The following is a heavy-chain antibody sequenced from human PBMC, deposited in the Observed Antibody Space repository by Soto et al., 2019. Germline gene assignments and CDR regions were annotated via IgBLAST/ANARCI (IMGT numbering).Heavy chain of an antibody. D-gene: IGHD4-17*01. CDR3: ARDLHDYGDYYYYGMDV. Sequence: QVQLVESGGGVVQPGRSLRLSCAASGFSFSSYAMHWVRQAPGKGLEWVAVISYDGSNKYYADSVKGRFTISRDNSKNPLYLQMNSLRAEDTAVYYCARDLHDYGDYYYYGMDVWGQGSTVTVSS. V-gene: IGHV3-30-3*01. CDR2: ISYDGSNK. CDR1: GFSFSSYA. J-gene: IGHJ6*02.